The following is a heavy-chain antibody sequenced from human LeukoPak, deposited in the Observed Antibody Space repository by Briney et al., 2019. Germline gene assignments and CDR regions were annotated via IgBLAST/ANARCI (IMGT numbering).Heavy chain of an antibody. CDR1: GFTFSRHW. CDR2: IKSDGSET. J-gene: IGHJ4*02. Sequence: PGGSLRLSCAASGFTFSRHWMHWVRQGPGKGLEWVSRIKSDGSETQYADSVKGRFTISRDNAHNTPYLQMTSLRPEDTAIYYCARVISYFDLWGQGALVTASS. V-gene: IGHV3-74*01. D-gene: IGHD3-3*02. CDR3: ARVISYFDL.